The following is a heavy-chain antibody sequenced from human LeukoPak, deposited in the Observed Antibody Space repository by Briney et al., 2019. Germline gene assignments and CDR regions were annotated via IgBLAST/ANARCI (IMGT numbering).Heavy chain of an antibody. Sequence: PSETLSLTCTVSGGSISSSSYYWGWIRQPPGKGLEWIGNIYYSGSTYYNPSLKSRVTISVDTSKNQFSLKMRSVTAADTAAYYCARARETESIDYWGQGTLVTVSS. CDR3: ARARETESIDY. J-gene: IGHJ4*02. CDR2: IYYSGST. CDR1: GGSISSSSYY. V-gene: IGHV4-39*07.